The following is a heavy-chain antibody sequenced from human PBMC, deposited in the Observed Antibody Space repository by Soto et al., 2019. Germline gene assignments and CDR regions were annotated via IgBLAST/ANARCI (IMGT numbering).Heavy chain of an antibody. V-gene: IGHV3-7*01. CDR1: GFTFRNYW. CDR3: ARENYFDY. Sequence: GGPLRLSCAGSGFTFRNYWMGWVRQAPGKRLEWVANIKQDGTETSYADSVKGRFTVSRDNAKNSLYLQMNSLGADDTAVYYCARENYFDYWAREPWSPSPQ. CDR2: IKQDGTET. J-gene: IGHJ4*02.